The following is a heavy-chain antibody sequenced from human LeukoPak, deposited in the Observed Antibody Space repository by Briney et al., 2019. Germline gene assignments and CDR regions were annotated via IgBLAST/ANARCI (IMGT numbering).Heavy chain of an antibody. CDR1: GYSFTSYW. V-gene: IGHV5-51*06. Sequence: GECLKISCKGAGYSFTSYWIGWVRQMPGQGLVWRVIIYSGDSDSGYRPSFQGKITISADKCITTTYLPWRSLKASATAMYYCARMAPTMNEGYCSSTSCYAQGGFDYWGQGILVTVSS. J-gene: IGHJ4*02. D-gene: IGHD2-2*01. CDR3: ARMAPTMNEGYCSSTSCYAQGGFDY. CDR2: IYSGDSDS.